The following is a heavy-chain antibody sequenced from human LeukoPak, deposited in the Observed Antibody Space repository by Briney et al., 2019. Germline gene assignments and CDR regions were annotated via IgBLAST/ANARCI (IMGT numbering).Heavy chain of an antibody. Sequence: SETLSLTCTVSGGSISSGDYYWSWIRQPPGKGLEWIGYIYYSGSTNYNLSLKSRVTISVDTSKNQFSLKLSSVTAADTAVYYCAKVGNDYGDYYFDYWGQGTLLTVSS. CDR3: AKVGNDYGDYYFDY. J-gene: IGHJ4*02. CDR1: GGSISSGDYY. V-gene: IGHV4-61*08. D-gene: IGHD4-17*01. CDR2: IYYSGST.